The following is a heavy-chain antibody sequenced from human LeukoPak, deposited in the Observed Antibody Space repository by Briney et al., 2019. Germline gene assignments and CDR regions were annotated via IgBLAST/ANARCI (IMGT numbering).Heavy chain of an antibody. V-gene: IGHV3-7*01. CDR3: ARDGTAAGLYFDL. Sequence: GRSLRLSCAVSRFTFSDYWMNWVRQAPGKGLEWVASINQNGAEKSYVGSVKGRFTISRDNPKNSLYLQMSSLRAEDTAVYYCARDGTAAGLYFDLWGQGTLVTVSS. J-gene: IGHJ4*01. CDR1: RFTFSDYW. CDR2: INQNGAEK. D-gene: IGHD6-13*01.